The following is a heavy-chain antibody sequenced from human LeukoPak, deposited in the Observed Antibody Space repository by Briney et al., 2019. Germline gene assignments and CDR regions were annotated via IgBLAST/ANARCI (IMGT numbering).Heavy chain of an antibody. CDR1: GGTFSSYA. J-gene: IGHJ3*02. CDR2: IIPIFGTA. D-gene: IGHD6-19*01. CDR3: ARDYSGRHAFDI. Sequence: ASVKVSCKASGGTFSSYAISWVRQAPGQGLEWMGGIIPIFGTANYAQKFQGRVTITRDTSASTAYMELSSLRSEDTAVYYCARDYSGRHAFDIWGQGTMVTVSS. V-gene: IGHV1-69*05.